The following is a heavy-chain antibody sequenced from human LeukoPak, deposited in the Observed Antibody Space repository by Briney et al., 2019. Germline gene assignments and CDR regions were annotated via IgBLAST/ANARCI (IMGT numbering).Heavy chain of an antibody. CDR3: ARDAGHSGYYYYGMDV. J-gene: IGHJ6*02. CDR2: ISGSGGST. V-gene: IGHV3-23*01. Sequence: PGGSLRLSCAASGFTFSSYAMSWVRQAPGKGLEWVSAISGSGGSTYYADSVKGRFTISRDNSKNTLYLQMNSLRAEDTAVYYCARDAGHSGYYYYGMDVWGQGTTVTVSS. CDR1: GFTFSSYA. D-gene: IGHD1-26*01.